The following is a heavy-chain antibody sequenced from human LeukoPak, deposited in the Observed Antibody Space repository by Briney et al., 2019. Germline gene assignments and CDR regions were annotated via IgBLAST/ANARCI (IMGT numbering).Heavy chain of an antibody. CDR1: GFSVDGNY. D-gene: IGHD2-15*01. Sequence: GGSLRLSCEVSGFSVDGNYMTWVRQVPGRGLEWVALIFSGDSTDYPDSVKGRFTISRDNSKNTLYLQMNSLRAEDTAVYYCAKEPGYCSGGSCYDFDYWGQGTLVTVSS. V-gene: IGHV3-66*02. J-gene: IGHJ4*02. CDR2: IFSGDST. CDR3: AKEPGYCSGGSCYDFDY.